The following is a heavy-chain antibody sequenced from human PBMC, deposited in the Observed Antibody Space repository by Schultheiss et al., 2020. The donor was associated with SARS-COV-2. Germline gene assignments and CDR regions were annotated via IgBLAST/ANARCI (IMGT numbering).Heavy chain of an antibody. Sequence: GGSLRLSCAASGFTVSDYYMGWIRQAPGKGLEWVSYIRSTSSAIYYADSVKGRYTISRDNDMKSLYLQMNSLRDEDTAVYYCARDGGYGLDYWGQGTLVTVSS. CDR1: GFTVSDYY. J-gene: IGHJ4*02. CDR2: IRSTSSAI. D-gene: IGHD5-12*01. CDR3: ARDGGYGLDY. V-gene: IGHV3-11*04.